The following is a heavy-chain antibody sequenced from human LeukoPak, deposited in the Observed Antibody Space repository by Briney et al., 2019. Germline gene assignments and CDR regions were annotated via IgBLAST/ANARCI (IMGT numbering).Heavy chain of an antibody. J-gene: IGHJ4*02. CDR1: GGSFCGYY. Sequence: SETLSLTCAVYGGSFCGYYWSWIRQPPGKGLEWIGEINHSGSTNYNPSLKSRVTISVDTSKNQFSLKLSSVTAPDTAVYYCARLLYYYGSGSLSDYWGQGTLVTVSS. D-gene: IGHD3-10*01. CDR3: ARLLYYYGSGSLSDY. CDR2: INHSGST. V-gene: IGHV4-34*01.